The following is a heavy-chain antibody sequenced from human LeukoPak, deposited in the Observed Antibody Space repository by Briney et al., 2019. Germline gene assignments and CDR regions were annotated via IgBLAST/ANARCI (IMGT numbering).Heavy chain of an antibody. D-gene: IGHD4-17*01. J-gene: IGHJ4*02. CDR1: RFTLSNYW. CDR2: INSRSGII. Sequence: GGSLRLSCAASRFTLSNYWMSWVRQAPGKGLEWVSYINSRSGIIRYADSVKGRFTISRDNAKKSLDLQMNSLRAEDTAVYYCARDARDYGDYDYWGQGTLVTVSS. V-gene: IGHV3-48*01. CDR3: ARDARDYGDYDY.